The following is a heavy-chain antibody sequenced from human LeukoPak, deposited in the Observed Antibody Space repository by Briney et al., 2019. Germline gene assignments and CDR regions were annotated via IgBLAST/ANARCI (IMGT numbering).Heavy chain of an antibody. D-gene: IGHD5-12*01. CDR3: ARGGGYEATFDY. Sequence: ASVKVSCKASGGTFSSYAVSWVRQAPGQGLEWMGGIIPIFGTANYAQKFQGRVTITADKSTSTAYMELSSLRSEDTAVYYCARGGGYEATFDYWGQGTLVTVSS. J-gene: IGHJ4*02. V-gene: IGHV1-69*06. CDR1: GGTFSSYA. CDR2: IIPIFGTA.